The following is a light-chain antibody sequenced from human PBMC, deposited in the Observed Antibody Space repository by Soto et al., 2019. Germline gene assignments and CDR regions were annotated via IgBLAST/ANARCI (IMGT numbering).Light chain of an antibody. CDR3: QQSSTTPFT. CDR1: QSIRTY. Sequence: DIQMTQSPSSLSVSVGDRVTISCRASQSIRTYLNWYQQKPGKAPKLLIYAASLLQSGVPSRFSGSGSGTDFTLTISSVQPEDFTTYYCQQSSTTPFTFGPGTRVDFK. V-gene: IGKV1-39*01. CDR2: AAS. J-gene: IGKJ3*01.